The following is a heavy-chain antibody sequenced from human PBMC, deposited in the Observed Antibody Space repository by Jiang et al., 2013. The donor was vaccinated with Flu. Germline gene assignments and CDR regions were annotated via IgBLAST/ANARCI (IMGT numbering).Heavy chain of an antibody. J-gene: IGHJ4*02. CDR2: IYYSGST. V-gene: IGHV4-39*01. CDR3: ARHVDSSGWYTTEIDY. Sequence: SGPGLVKPSETLSLTCTVSGGSISSSSYYWGWIRQPPGKGLEWIGSIYYSGSTYYNPSLKSRVTISVDTSKNQFSLKLSSVTAADTAVYYCARHVDSSGWYTTEIDYWGQGTLVTVSS. CDR1: GGSISSSSYY. D-gene: IGHD6-19*01.